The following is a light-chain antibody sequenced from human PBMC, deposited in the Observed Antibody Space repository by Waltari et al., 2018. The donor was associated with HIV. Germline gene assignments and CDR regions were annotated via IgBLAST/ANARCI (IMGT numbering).Light chain of an antibody. Sequence: QSVLTQPPSVSAAPGQKVTISCSGSSSNIGDNYVSWYQQLPGSAPKLLIYDNDKRPSGIPDRFSGAKSGTSASLGITGLQTGDEAHYYCGTWDSSLNGYYVFGTGTKVT. CDR1: SSNIGDNY. CDR2: DND. V-gene: IGLV1-51*01. CDR3: GTWDSSLNGYYV. J-gene: IGLJ1*01.